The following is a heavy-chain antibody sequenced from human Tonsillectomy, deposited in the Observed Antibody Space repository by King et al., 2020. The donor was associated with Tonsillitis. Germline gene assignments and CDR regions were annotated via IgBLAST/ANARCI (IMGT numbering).Heavy chain of an antibody. J-gene: IGHJ4*02. D-gene: IGHD6-19*01. Sequence: VQLVESGGGLVKPGGSLRLSCAASGFTFSSYSMNWVRQAPGKGLEWVSSISSSSSYIYYTDSVKGRFTISRDNAKNSLYLQMNSLRAEDTAVYYCARGEVSSGWYGGDYFDYWGQGTVVTVSS. V-gene: IGHV3-21*01. CDR2: ISSSSSYI. CDR3: ARGEVSSGWYGGDYFDY. CDR1: GFTFSSYS.